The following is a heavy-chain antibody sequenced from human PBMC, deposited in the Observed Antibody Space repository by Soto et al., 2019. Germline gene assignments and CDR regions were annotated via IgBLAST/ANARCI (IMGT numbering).Heavy chain of an antibody. V-gene: IGHV3-73*01. CDR1: GFTFSGSA. CDR3: TRLGIAAAGTDY. J-gene: IGHJ4*02. CDR2: IRSKAKNYAT. D-gene: IGHD6-13*01. Sequence: VGSLRLSCAASGFTFSGSAMHWVRQASGKGLEWVGRIRSKAKNYATVYAASVKGRFTISRDDSKNTAYLQMNSLKTEDTAVYYCTRLGIAAAGTDYWGQGTRVTVSS.